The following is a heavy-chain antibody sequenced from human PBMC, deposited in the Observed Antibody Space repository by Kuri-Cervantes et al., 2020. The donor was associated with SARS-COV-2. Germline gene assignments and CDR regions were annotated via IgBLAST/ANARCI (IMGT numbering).Heavy chain of an antibody. V-gene: IGHV3-33*01. CDR1: GFTFNNFG. Sequence: GGSLRLSCVASGFTFNNFGMHWVRQAPGKCLEWVAVIWHHGSNKYYGDSVRGRFTISRDNSKNTLYLQMDSLRADDTAVYYCARGDSALTGYYFDSWGQGTLVTVSS. J-gene: IGHJ4*02. D-gene: IGHD3-22*01. CDR2: IWHHGSNK. CDR3: ARGDSALTGYYFDS.